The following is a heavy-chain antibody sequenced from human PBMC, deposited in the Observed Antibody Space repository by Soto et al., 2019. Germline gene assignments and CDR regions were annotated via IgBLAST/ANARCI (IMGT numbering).Heavy chain of an antibody. CDR3: ARGSVIYYAFDY. D-gene: IGHD3-10*01. Sequence: TSETLSLTCTVSGDSFSSGGYFWSWSRQPPGKGLEWIGYIYYSGSTYYNPSLKSRVTISVDTSKNQFSLKLDSVTAADTAVYFCARGSVIYYAFDYWGQGTLVTVS. J-gene: IGHJ4*02. CDR2: IYYSGST. V-gene: IGHV4-31*03. CDR1: GDSFSSGGYF.